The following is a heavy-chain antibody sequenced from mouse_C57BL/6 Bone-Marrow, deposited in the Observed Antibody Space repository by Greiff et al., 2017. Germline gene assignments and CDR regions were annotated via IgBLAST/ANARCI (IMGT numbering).Heavy chain of an antibody. CDR3: ARTTTVVDYAMDY. CDR1: GFTFSSYG. V-gene: IGHV5-6*01. CDR2: ISSGGSYT. J-gene: IGHJ4*01. D-gene: IGHD1-1*01. Sequence: EVQGVESGGDLVKPGGSLKLSCAASGFTFSSYGMSWVRQTPDKRLEWVATISSGGSYTYYPASVKGRFTISRDNAKNTLYLQMSSLKSEDTAMYYCARTTTVVDYAMDYWGQGTSVTVSS.